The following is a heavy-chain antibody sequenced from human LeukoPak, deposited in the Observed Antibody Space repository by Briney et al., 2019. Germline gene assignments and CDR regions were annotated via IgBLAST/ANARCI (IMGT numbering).Heavy chain of an antibody. CDR2: ISAYNGNT. CDR1: GYTFTSYG. V-gene: IGHV1-18*01. Sequence: ASVKVPCKASGYTFTSYGISWVRQAPGQGLEWMGWISAYNGNTNYAQKLQGRVTMTTDTSTSTAYMELRSLRSDDTAVYYCARERGQLWLLYYYYGMDVWGQGTTVTVSS. CDR3: ARERGQLWLLYYYYGMDV. J-gene: IGHJ6*02. D-gene: IGHD5-18*01.